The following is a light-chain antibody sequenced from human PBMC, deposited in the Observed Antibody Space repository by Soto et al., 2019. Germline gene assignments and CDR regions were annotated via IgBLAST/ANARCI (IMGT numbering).Light chain of an antibody. J-gene: IGLJ1*01. CDR1: SSDVGGYNY. V-gene: IGLV2-11*01. CDR3: CSHAGSYTSV. CDR2: DVT. Sequence: QSALTQPRSVSGSPGQSLTISCTGTSSDVGGYNYVSWYQQHPGKVPKLMIYDVTNRPSGVPDRFSGSKSGNTASLTISGLQSEDEADYYCCSHAGSYTSVFGTGTKLTVL.